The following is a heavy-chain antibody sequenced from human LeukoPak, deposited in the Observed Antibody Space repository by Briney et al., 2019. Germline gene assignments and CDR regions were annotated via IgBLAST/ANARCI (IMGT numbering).Heavy chain of an antibody. J-gene: IGHJ3*02. D-gene: IGHD4-17*01. V-gene: IGHV1-8*02. CDR3: ARGYGDYRIDAFDI. CDR1: GYTFTSYD. CDR2: MNPNSGNT. Sequence: ASVKVSCKASGYTFTSYDINWVRQATGQGLERMGWMNPNSGNTGYAQKFQGRVTMTRNTSISTAYMELSSLRSEDTAVYYCARGYGDYRIDAFDIWGQGTMVTVSS.